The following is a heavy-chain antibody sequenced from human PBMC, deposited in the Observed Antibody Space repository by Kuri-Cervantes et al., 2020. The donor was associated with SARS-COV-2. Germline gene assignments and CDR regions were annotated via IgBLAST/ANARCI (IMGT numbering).Heavy chain of an antibody. Sequence: SVKVSCKASGGTFSSYAITWVRQAPGQGLEWMGGIIPFFGTANYAQKFQGRVTITADESTSTAYMELSSLRSEDTAVYYCASPGIAAANYYYYGMDVWGQGTTVTVSS. CDR3: ASPGIAAANYYYYGMDV. CDR1: GGTFSSYA. CDR2: IIPFFGTA. D-gene: IGHD6-13*01. J-gene: IGHJ6*02. V-gene: IGHV1-69*13.